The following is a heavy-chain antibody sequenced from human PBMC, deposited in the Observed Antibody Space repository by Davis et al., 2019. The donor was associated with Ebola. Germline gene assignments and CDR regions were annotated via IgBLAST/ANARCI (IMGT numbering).Heavy chain of an antibody. D-gene: IGHD5-12*01. CDR2: TYYNSKWYS. CDR1: GDSVSSGG. J-gene: IGHJ5*02. Sequence: LRLSCAISGDSVSSGGWNWIRQSPSRGLEWLGRTYYNSKWYSDYATSVRGRITINADTSGNKFYLQLKSVTPDDTAVYYCTRGWLRGWFDPWGQGTQVIVSS. CDR3: TRGWLRGWFDP. V-gene: IGHV6-1*01.